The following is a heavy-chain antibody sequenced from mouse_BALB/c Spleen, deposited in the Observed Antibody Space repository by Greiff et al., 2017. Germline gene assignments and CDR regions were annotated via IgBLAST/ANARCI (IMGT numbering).Heavy chain of an antibody. V-gene: IGHV1S81*02. Sequence: VQLQQPGAELVKPGASVKLSCKASGYTFTSYWMHWVKQRPGQGLEWIGEINPSNGRTNYNEKFKSKATLTVDKSSSTAYMQLSSLTSEDSAVYYCVYGSSSYWYFDVWGAGTTVTVSS. J-gene: IGHJ1*01. CDR2: INPSNGRT. D-gene: IGHD1-1*01. CDR3: VYGSSSYWYFDV. CDR1: GYTFTSYW.